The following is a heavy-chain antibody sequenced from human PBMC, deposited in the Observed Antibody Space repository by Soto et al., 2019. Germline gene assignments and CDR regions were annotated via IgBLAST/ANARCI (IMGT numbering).Heavy chain of an antibody. J-gene: IGHJ4*02. CDR2: VYDRGTR. CDR3: VRHQRYSSGWYIDY. D-gene: IGHD6-19*01. Sequence: QLQLQESGPGLVKPSETLSLTCTVSGGSINSANYYWGWIRQPPGKGLEWIGNVYDRGTRYYNPSLKGRVTISVDTSKNQFSLKLSSVTAADSAVFFCVRHQRYSSGWYIDYWGQGTPVTASS. CDR1: GGSINSANYY. V-gene: IGHV4-39*01.